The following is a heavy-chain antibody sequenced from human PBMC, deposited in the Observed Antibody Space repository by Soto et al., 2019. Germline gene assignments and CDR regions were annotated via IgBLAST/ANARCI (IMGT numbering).Heavy chain of an antibody. CDR2: IVVGSGNT. V-gene: IGHV1-58*01. Sequence: ASVKVSCKASGFTFASSAVQWVRQARGQRLEWIGWIVVGSGNTNYAQKFQERVTITRDMSTRTAYMELSSLRSEDTAVYYCAAKLVVWAAFDYWGQGTLVTVSS. CDR3: AAKLVVWAAFDY. D-gene: IGHD2-21*01. J-gene: IGHJ4*02. CDR1: GFTFASSA.